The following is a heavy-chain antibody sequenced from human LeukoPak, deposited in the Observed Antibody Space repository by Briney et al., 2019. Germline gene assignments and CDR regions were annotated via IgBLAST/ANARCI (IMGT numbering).Heavy chain of an antibody. V-gene: IGHV3-23*01. CDR1: GFTFSSYA. CDR2: ISGSGGST. J-gene: IGHJ4*02. CDR3: VRSDYYDGSGFYFGF. Sequence: GGSLRLSCAASGFTFSSYAMSWVRQAPGKGLEWVSAISGSGGSTYYADSVKGRFSISRDNSKNTLYLQMSSLRAEDTAVYYCVRSDYYDGSGFYFGFWGQGTLVTVSS. D-gene: IGHD3-22*01.